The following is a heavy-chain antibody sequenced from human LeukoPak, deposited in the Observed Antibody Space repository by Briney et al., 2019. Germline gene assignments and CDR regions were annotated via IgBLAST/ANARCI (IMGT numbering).Heavy chain of an antibody. D-gene: IGHD6-13*01. Sequence: SQTLSLTCAISGDSVSNNSAAWNWIRQSPSRGLEWLGRTYYRSKWYNDYAVSVPSRITISPDTSKNQFSLQLKSVTPEDTAVYYCARGRSWGESGFDYWGQGTLVTVSS. V-gene: IGHV6-1*01. J-gene: IGHJ4*02. CDR1: GDSVSNNSAA. CDR3: ARGRSWGESGFDY. CDR2: TYYRSKWYN.